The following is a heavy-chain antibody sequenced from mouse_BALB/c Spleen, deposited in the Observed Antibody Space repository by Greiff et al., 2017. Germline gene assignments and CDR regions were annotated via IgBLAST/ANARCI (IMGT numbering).Heavy chain of an antibody. Sequence: EVKLVESGGGLVQPGGSLRLSCATSGFTFTDYYMSWVRQPPGKALEWLGFIRNKANGYTTEYSASVKGRFTISRDNSQSILYLQMNTLRAEDSATYYCARDRPLRFFDYWGQGTTLTVSS. CDR2: IRNKANGYTT. V-gene: IGHV7-3*02. CDR1: GFTFTDYY. CDR3: ARDRPLRFFDY. J-gene: IGHJ2*01.